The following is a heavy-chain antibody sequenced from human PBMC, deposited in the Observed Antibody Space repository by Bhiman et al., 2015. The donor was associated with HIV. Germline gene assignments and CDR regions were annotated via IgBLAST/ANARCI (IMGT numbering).Heavy chain of an antibody. V-gene: IGHV3-7*01. CDR3: ARDLDTGGTIGAFDI. CDR2: IKQDGSEK. CDR1: SFTFSNYW. J-gene: IGHJ3*02. D-gene: IGHD1-7*01. Sequence: EVQLVESGGGLVQPGGSLRLSCAASSFTFSNYWMNWVRQAPGKGLEWVANIKQDGSEKYYVDSVKGRFIISRDNAKNSLYLQMNSLRAEDTAFYYCARDLDTGGTIGAFDIWGQGTMVTVSS.